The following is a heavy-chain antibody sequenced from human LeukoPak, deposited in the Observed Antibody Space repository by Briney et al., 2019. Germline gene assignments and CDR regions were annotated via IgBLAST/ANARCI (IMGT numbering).Heavy chain of an antibody. D-gene: IGHD2-8*02. CDR2: IENDGSNK. V-gene: IGHV3-30*02. Sequence: GGSLRLSCAASGFTFSSYGMHWVRQATGKGLEWVSFIENDGSNKYYADSVKGRFTISRDNSKNTLYLQMNSLRAEDTAVFYCAKDPGARVRGYYMDVWGKGTTVPVSS. CDR1: GFTFSSYG. J-gene: IGHJ6*03. CDR3: AKDPGARVRGYYMDV.